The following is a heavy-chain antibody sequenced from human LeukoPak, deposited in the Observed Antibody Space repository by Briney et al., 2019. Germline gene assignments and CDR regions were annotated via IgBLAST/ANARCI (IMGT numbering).Heavy chain of an antibody. CDR2: IGGGGTE. CDR3: ARAQGALDY. J-gene: IGHJ4*02. V-gene: IGHV3-23*01. CDR1: GFTITTYA. D-gene: IGHD1-26*01. Sequence: PGGSLRPSCAASGFTITTYAVSWVRQAPGNGLEWVSGIGGGGTEYYADSRKGRFIISSDSSQYLVHLQLNSLTVEDTAVYYGARAQGALDYWGQGSLVTVSS.